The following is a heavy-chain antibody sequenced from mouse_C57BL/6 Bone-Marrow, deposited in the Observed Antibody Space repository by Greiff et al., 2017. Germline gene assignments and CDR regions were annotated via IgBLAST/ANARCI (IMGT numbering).Heavy chain of an antibody. CDR1: GYTFTSYW. J-gene: IGHJ1*03. CDR2: IDPSDSYT. V-gene: IGHV1-69*01. CDR3: AREGSSRYWYFDV. Sequence: QVQLQQPGAELVMPGASVKLSCKASGYTFTSYWMHWVKQRPGQGLEWIGEIDPSDSYTIYNQKFKGKSTLTVDKSSSTAYRQLSSLTSEDSAVYYCAREGSSRYWYFDVWGTGTTVTVSS.